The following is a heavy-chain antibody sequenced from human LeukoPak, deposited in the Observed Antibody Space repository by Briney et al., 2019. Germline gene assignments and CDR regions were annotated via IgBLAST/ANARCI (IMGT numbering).Heavy chain of an antibody. D-gene: IGHD3-3*01. Sequence: NTSETLSLTCAVYGGSFSGYYWSWIRQPPGKGLEWIGEINHSGSTNYNPSLKSRVTISVDTSKNQFSLKLSSVTAADTAVYYCARHHPIFGVVRAPRPNWFDPWGQGTLVTVSS. V-gene: IGHV4-34*01. J-gene: IGHJ5*02. CDR3: ARHHPIFGVVRAPRPNWFDP. CDR1: GGSFSGYY. CDR2: INHSGST.